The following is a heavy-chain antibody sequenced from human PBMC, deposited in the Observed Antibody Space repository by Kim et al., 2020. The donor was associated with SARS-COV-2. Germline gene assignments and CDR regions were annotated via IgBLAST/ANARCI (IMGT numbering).Heavy chain of an antibody. J-gene: IGHJ4*02. Sequence: VKGRFTISSDNSKNTLYLQMNSLRAEDTAVYYCARGPYDSSGYYYGVFDYWGQGTLVTVSS. V-gene: IGHV3-30*01. CDR3: ARGPYDSSGYYYGVFDY. D-gene: IGHD3-22*01.